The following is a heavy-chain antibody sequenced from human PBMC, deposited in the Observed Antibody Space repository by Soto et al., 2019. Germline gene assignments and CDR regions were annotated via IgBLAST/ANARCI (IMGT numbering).Heavy chain of an antibody. J-gene: IGHJ4*02. V-gene: IGHV1-18*01. Sequence: SVKVSCRASGYTFTSYGMSCVRQAPGQGLEWMGWISAYNGNTNYAQKLQGRVTMTTDTSTSTAYMELRSLRSDDTAVYYCARDSQIITIFGVVGQNYFDYWGQGTLVTVSS. D-gene: IGHD3-3*01. CDR2: ISAYNGNT. CDR1: GYTFTSYG. CDR3: ARDSQIITIFGVVGQNYFDY.